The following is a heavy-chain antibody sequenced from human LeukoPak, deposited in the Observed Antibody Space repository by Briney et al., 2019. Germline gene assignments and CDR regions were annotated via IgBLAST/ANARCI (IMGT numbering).Heavy chain of an antibody. J-gene: IGHJ4*02. V-gene: IGHV3-30-3*01. CDR1: GFTFSSNA. Sequence: GGSLRLSCAASGFTFSSNAMHWVRQAPGKGLEWVAVISYDGSNKYYADSVKGRFTISRDNSKNTLYLQMNSLRAEDTAVYYCARSGAPAYYDFWSGTGFDYWGQGTLVTVSS. CDR3: ARSGAPAYYDFWSGTGFDY. CDR2: ISYDGSNK. D-gene: IGHD3-3*01.